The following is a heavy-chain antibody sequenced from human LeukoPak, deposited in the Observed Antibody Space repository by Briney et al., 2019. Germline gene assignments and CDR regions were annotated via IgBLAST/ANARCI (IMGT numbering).Heavy chain of an antibody. CDR3: ARHGDYGGNSMFDY. J-gene: IGHJ4*02. D-gene: IGHD4-23*01. Sequence: SETLSLTCTVSGGSISSYYWSWIRQPPGKGLEWIGYIYTSGSTNYNPSLKSRVTISVDTSKNQFSLKLSSVTAADTAVYYCARHGDYGGNSMFDYWGQGTLVTVPS. V-gene: IGHV4-4*09. CDR1: GGSISSYY. CDR2: IYTSGST.